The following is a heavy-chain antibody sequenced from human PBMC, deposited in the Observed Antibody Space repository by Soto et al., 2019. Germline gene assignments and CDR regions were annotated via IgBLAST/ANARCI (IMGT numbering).Heavy chain of an antibody. CDR3: ARSVAVPGAHIDY. CDR2: IYYSGST. CDR1: GGSISSGGYY. Sequence: SETLSLTCTVSGGSISSGGYYWSWIRQHPGKGLEWIGYIYYSGSTYYNPSLKSRVTISVDTSKNQFSLRLSSVTAADTAVYFCARSVAVPGAHIDYWGQGTQVTVSS. D-gene: IGHD6-19*01. J-gene: IGHJ4*02. V-gene: IGHV4-31*03.